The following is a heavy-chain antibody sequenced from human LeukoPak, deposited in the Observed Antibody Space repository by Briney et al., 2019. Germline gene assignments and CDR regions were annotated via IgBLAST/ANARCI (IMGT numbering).Heavy chain of an antibody. CDR3: AKAPVTTCRGAYCYPFDY. V-gene: IGHV3-23*01. J-gene: IGHJ4*02. Sequence: PGGSLRLSCAASGFTLSSYAMSWVRQAPGKGLEWVSVISDSGYTYHADSVKGRFTISRDSSKNTLFLQMNRLRPEDAAVYYCAKAPVTTCRGAYCYPFDYWGQGTLVTVSS. D-gene: IGHD2-21*01. CDR1: GFTLSSYA. CDR2: ISDSGYT.